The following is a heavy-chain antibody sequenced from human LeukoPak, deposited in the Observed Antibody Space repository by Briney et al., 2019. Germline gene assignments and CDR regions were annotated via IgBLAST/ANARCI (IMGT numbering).Heavy chain of an antibody. Sequence: PSETLSLTCTVSGGAIRSGGYYWTWIRQFPGKGLEWIAYINNRGSTYYNPSLKSRITMSVDVSENQFTLSLSSVTVADTAVYYCARSQPHSYFDYWGRGSLVTVSS. V-gene: IGHV4-31*03. CDR2: INNRGST. D-gene: IGHD4-11*01. CDR3: ARSQPHSYFDY. CDR1: GGAIRSGGYY. J-gene: IGHJ4*02.